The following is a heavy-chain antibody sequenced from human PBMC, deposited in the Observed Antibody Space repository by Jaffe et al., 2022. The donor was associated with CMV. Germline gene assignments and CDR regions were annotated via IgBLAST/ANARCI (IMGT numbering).Heavy chain of an antibody. J-gene: IGHJ4*02. CDR3: AKGMYYYDSSGYYDPFDY. CDR1: GFTFDDYA. CDR2: ISWNSGSI. Sequence: EVQLVESGGGLVQPGRSLRLSCAASGFTFDDYAMHWVRQAPGKGLEWVSGISWNSGSIGYADSVKGRFTISRDNAKNSLYLQMNSLRAEDTALYYCAKGMYYYDSSGYYDPFDYWGQGTLVTVSS. V-gene: IGHV3-9*01. D-gene: IGHD3-22*01.